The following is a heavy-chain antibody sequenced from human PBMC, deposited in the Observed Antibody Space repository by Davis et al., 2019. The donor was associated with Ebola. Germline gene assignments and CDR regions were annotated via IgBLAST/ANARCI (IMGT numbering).Heavy chain of an antibody. CDR3: ARDRLNWNYNGMDV. Sequence: PGGSLRLSCAASGFTFSSYAMHWVRQAPGKGLEWVAVISYDGSNKYYADSVKGRFTISRDNSKNTLYLQMNSLRAEDTAVYYCARDRLNWNYNGMDVWGQGTTVTVSS. V-gene: IGHV3-30-3*01. CDR2: ISYDGSNK. D-gene: IGHD1-1*01. CDR1: GFTFSSYA. J-gene: IGHJ6*02.